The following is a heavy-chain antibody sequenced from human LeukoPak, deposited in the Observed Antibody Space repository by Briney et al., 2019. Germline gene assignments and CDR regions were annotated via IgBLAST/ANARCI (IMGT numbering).Heavy chain of an antibody. CDR2: ISYDGSNK. CDR3: ARDGNDYDFWSEENDY. V-gene: IGHV3-30-3*01. D-gene: IGHD3-3*01. J-gene: IGHJ4*02. CDR1: GFTFSSYA. Sequence: GGSLRLSCAASGFTFSSYAMHWVRQAPGKGLEWVAVISYDGSNKYYADSVKGRFTISRDNSKNTLYLQMNSLRAEDTAVYYCARDGNDYDFWSEENDYWGQGTLVTVSS.